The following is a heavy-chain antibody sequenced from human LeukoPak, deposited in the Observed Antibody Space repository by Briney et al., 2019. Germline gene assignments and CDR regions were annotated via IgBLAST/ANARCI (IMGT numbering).Heavy chain of an antibody. Sequence: PGGSLRLSCAVSGFSFSNYWMSWVRQAPGKGLEWVANIKQDGSEKNYLDSVKGRVTISRDNAKNSLNLQMNSLRVEDTAVYYCARDRGSQSMDVWGQGTTVTVSS. J-gene: IGHJ6*02. CDR2: IKQDGSEK. D-gene: IGHD1-26*01. CDR3: ARDRGSQSMDV. V-gene: IGHV3-7*01. CDR1: GFSFSNYW.